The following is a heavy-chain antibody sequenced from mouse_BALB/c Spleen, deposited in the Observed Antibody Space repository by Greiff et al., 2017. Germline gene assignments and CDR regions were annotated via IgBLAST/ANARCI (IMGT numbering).Heavy chain of an antibody. D-gene: IGHD2-10*02. V-gene: IGHV1-7*01. J-gene: IGHJ3*01. Sequence: VQLVESGAELAKPGASVKMSCKASGYTFTSYWMHWVKQRPGQGLEWIGYINPSTGYTEYNQKFKDKATLTADKSSSTAYMQLSSLTSEDSAVYYCASAQYGNYPAWFAYWGQGTLVTVSA. CDR2: INPSTGYT. CDR1: GYTFTSYW. CDR3: ASAQYGNYPAWFAY.